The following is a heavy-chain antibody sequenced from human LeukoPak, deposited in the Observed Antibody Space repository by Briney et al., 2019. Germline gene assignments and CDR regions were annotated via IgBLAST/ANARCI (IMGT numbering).Heavy chain of an antibody. CDR3: ATYPPYFDY. CDR1: GFTFSSYA. J-gene: IGHJ4*02. CDR2: ISSNGGST. D-gene: IGHD2-2*01. V-gene: IGHV3-64*02. Sequence: GGSLRLSCAASGFTFSSYAMHWVRQAPGKGLEYVSAISSNGGSTYYADSVKGRFTISRDNSKSTLYLQMGSLRAEDMAVYYCATYPPYFDYWGQGTLITVSS.